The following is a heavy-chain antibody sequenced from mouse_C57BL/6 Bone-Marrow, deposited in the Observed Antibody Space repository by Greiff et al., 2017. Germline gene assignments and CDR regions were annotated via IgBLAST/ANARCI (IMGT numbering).Heavy chain of an antibody. CDR3: ARSNPHYYGSSPDY. D-gene: IGHD1-1*01. CDR1: GYTFTSYW. CDR2: IHPNSGST. Sequence: QVQLQQPGAELVKPGASVKLSCKASGYTFTSYWMHWVKQRPGQGLEWIGMIHPNSGSTNYNEKFKSKATLTVDKSSSTAYMQLSSLTSEDSAVYYCARSNPHYYGSSPDYWGQGTTLTVSS. J-gene: IGHJ2*01. V-gene: IGHV1-64*01.